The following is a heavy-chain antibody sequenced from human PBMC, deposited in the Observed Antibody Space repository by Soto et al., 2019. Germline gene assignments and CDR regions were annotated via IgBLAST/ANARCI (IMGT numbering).Heavy chain of an antibody. V-gene: IGHV4-4*02. CDR1: SGSISSINW. CDR3: ARVTESDAFDI. J-gene: IGHJ3*02. Sequence: TSETLSLTCAVSSGSISSINWWSWVRQPPGKGLEWIGEIHHRGSINYSPSLSSRLTISVDKSKNQFSLNLSSVTAADTAVYYCARVTESDAFDIWGQGTMVTVSS. CDR2: IHHRGSI.